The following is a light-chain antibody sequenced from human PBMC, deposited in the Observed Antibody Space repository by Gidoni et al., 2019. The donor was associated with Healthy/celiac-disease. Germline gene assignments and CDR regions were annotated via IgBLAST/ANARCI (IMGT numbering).Light chain of an antibody. CDR2: GAS. V-gene: IGKV3-20*01. CDR3: QQYGSSPRT. Sequence: EIVLTHAPGTLSLSPGERATLSCRASQRVSSSYLTWYQQKPGQAPRLLIYGASRRATGLPDWFSGSGAGTDFTLTISRLEPEDFAVYYCQQYGSSPRTFGQGTKVEIK. CDR1: QRVSSSY. J-gene: IGKJ1*01.